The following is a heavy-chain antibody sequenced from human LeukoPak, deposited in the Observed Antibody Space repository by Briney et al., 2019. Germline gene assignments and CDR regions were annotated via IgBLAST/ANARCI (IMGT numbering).Heavy chain of an antibody. Sequence: EPSETLSLTCAVSGGSISSGGYSWSWIRQPPGKGLEWIGYIYHSGSTYYNPSLKSRVTISVDTSKNQFSLKLSSVTAADTAVYYCARRNYAGDFWSGYSKPENWFDPWGQGTLVTVSS. J-gene: IGHJ5*02. CDR1: GGSISSGGYS. CDR3: ARRNYAGDFWSGYSKPENWFDP. V-gene: IGHV4-30-2*03. CDR2: IYHSGST. D-gene: IGHD3-3*01.